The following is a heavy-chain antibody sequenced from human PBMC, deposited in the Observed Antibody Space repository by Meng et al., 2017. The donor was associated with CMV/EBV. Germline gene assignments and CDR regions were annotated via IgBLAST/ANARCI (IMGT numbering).Heavy chain of an antibody. CDR3: ARRGSYYGSGSYYNWFDP. CDR1: GGTFSSYA. J-gene: IGHJ5*02. D-gene: IGHD3-10*01. Sequence: HLVQRGAEGKKRGSSGKVSCKASGGTFSSYAISWVRQAPGQGLEWMGGIIPIFGTANYAQKFQGRVTITADESTSTAYMELSSLRSEDTAVYYCARRGSYYGSGSYYNWFDPWGQGTLVTVSS. V-gene: IGHV1-69*12. CDR2: IIPIFGTA.